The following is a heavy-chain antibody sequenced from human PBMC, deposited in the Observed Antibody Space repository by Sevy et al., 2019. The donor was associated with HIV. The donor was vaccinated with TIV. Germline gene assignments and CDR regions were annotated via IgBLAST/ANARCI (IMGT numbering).Heavy chain of an antibody. Sequence: GSLSLTCTVSGGSISSYHWSWIRQPPGKGLEWIGYIYYSGSPNYNPSLKSRVTISVDTSKNQFSLRLSSVTAADTAVYYCARHGPNWVDAFDIWGQGTVVTVSS. CDR2: IYYSGSP. CDR3: ARHGPNWVDAFDI. V-gene: IGHV4-59*01. CDR1: GGSISSYH. D-gene: IGHD7-27*01. J-gene: IGHJ3*02.